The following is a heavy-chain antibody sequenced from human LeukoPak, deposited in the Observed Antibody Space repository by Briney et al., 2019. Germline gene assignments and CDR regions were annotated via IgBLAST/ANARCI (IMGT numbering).Heavy chain of an antibody. Sequence: SETLSLTCTVSGGSISSGDYHWSWIRQPPGKGLEWIGYIYYSGSTYYNPSLKSRVTISVDTYKNQFSLKLSSVTAADTAVYYCATSFVYSGSHDAFDIWGQGTMVTVSS. CDR1: GGSISSGDYH. V-gene: IGHV4-30-4*01. J-gene: IGHJ3*02. CDR3: ATSFVYSGSHDAFDI. D-gene: IGHD3-10*01. CDR2: IYYSGST.